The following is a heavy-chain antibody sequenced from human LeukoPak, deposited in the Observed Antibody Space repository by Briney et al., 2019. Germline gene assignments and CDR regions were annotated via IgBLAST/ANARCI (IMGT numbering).Heavy chain of an antibody. CDR2: INPSGGSR. Sequence: GASVKVSYKASGYTFNNHYIYWVRQAPGQGLEWMGMINPSGGSRSYAQKFQGRVTMTRDTSTSTVYMELSSLRSEDTAVYYCARQGGYSNAIGMGYWGQGTLVIVSS. CDR3: ARQGGYSNAIGMGY. CDR1: GYTFNNHY. J-gene: IGHJ4*02. D-gene: IGHD5-12*01. V-gene: IGHV1-46*02.